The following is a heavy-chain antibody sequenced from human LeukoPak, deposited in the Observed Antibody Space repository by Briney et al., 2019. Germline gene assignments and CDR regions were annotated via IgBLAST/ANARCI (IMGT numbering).Heavy chain of an antibody. Sequence: GGSLRLSCAASGFTFSSYSMNWVRQAPGKGLEWVSSISRTSYIYYADSVKGRFTISRDNAKNSLYLQMNSLRDEDTAVYYCARAILPDGSGSCYFDYWGQGTLVTVSS. D-gene: IGHD3-10*01. J-gene: IGHJ4*02. V-gene: IGHV3-21*01. CDR2: ISRTSYI. CDR1: GFTFSSYS. CDR3: ARAILPDGSGSCYFDY.